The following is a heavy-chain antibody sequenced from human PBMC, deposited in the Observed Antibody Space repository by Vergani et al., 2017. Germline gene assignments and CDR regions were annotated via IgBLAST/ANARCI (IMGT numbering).Heavy chain of an antibody. D-gene: IGHD2-8*01. CDR1: GGSISSSSYY. Sequence: QLQLQESGPGLVKPSETLSLTCTVSGGSISSSSYYWGWIRQPPGKGLEWIGSIYYSGSTYYNPSLKSRVPISVYTSKNQFSLKLSSVTAADTAVYYCAGGDSVLDWTADYWGQGTLVTVSS. V-gene: IGHV4-39*07. J-gene: IGHJ4*02. CDR3: AGGDSVLDWTADY. CDR2: IYYSGST.